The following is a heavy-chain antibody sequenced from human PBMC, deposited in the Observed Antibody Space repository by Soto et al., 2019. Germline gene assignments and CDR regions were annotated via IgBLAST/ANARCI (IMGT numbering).Heavy chain of an antibody. J-gene: IGHJ1*01. CDR3: ARASRAGCW. D-gene: IGHD2-21*01. CDR1: GFTVSSNY. Sequence: EVQLVESGGGLVQPGGSLRLSCAASGFTVSSNYMRWVRQAPGKGLEWVSVIYSGGSTYYADAVKGRFTISRHNSKNTVYLQSNSLGAEDTAVYYLARASRAGCWWGQGTLVTVSS. CDR2: IYSGGST. V-gene: IGHV3-53*04.